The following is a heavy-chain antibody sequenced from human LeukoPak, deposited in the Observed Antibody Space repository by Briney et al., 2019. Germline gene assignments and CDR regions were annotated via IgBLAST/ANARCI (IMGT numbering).Heavy chain of an antibody. Sequence: GGSLRLSCAASGFTFSTYSMDWVRQAPGKGLEWVSSISSSNSYIYYADSMKGRLTISRDNAKNALYLQMNSLRAEDTAVYYCARGGLELDYWGQGTLVTVSS. J-gene: IGHJ4*02. D-gene: IGHD1-7*01. CDR3: ARGGLELDY. V-gene: IGHV3-21*01. CDR2: ISSSNSYI. CDR1: GFTFSTYS.